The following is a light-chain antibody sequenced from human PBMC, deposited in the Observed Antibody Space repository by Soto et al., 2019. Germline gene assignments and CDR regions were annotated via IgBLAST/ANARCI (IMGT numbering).Light chain of an antibody. J-gene: IGLJ1*01. CDR2: TNY. CDR1: SSNIGRNT. V-gene: IGLV1-44*01. Sequence: QSVLTQPPSASGTPGQRVIISCSGGSSNIGRNTVNLYQHLPGTAPRLLIYTNYQRPSGVPDRFSGSKSGTSASLAISGLQSEDEADYYCAAWDDTSSFVFGTGTKVTVL. CDR3: AAWDDTSSFV.